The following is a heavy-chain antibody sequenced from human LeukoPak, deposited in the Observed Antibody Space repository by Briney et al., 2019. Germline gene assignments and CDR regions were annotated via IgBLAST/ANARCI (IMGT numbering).Heavy chain of an antibody. D-gene: IGHD3-10*01. J-gene: IGHJ6*02. CDR2: IYSGDNT. CDR1: GFTVSNNY. V-gene: IGHV3-66*01. Sequence: PGGSLRLSCAASGFTVSNNYMNWVCQAPGKGLEWVSVIYSGDNTYYADSVKGKFTISRDNSKNTLYLQMNSLRAEDTAVYYCASEWYYYGSGSGYYGMDVWGQGTTATVSS. CDR3: ASEWYYYGSGSGYYGMDV.